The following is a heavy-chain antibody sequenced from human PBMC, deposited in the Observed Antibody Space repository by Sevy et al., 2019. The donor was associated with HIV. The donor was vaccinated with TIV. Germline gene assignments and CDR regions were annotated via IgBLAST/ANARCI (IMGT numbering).Heavy chain of an antibody. CDR2: IKGKICDGTI. CDR1: GFTFSNAW. D-gene: IGHD6-13*01. CDR3: STASWSQEDYYNY. Sequence: GGSLRLSCAASGFTFSNAWMSWVRQAPGKGLEWAGRIKGKICDGTIDYAAPVKGRFSISRDDSKNTLYLQMNSLKTEDTAVYYCSTASWSQEDYYNYWGQGTLVTVSS. J-gene: IGHJ4*02. V-gene: IGHV3-15*01.